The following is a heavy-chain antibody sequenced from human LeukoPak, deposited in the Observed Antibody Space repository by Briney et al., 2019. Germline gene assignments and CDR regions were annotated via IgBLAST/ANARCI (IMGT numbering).Heavy chain of an antibody. CDR3: ARLLRWTEDGFDI. J-gene: IGHJ3*02. D-gene: IGHD1-14*01. CDR1: GGSISNYF. CDR2: SHDTGRT. V-gene: IGHV4-59*08. Sequence: SQTLSPTCTVSGGSISNYFSSWIRQSPGNCLECIGYSHDTGRTKYNPSLESRVTISIDTSNQFSLTLRSVTAADTAVYYCARLLRWTEDGFDIWGQGTMVAISS.